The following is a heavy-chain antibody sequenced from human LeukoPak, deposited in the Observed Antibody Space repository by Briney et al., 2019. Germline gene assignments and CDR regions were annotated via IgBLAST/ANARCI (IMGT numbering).Heavy chain of an antibody. Sequence: SETLSLTCAVYGGSFNGYYWSWIRQPPGKGLEWIGEINHSGSTNYNPFLKSRVTISVDTSKNQFSLKLSSVTAADTAVYYCARGGEYCSSTSCYTIGFDYWGQGTLVTVSS. CDR1: GGSFNGYY. V-gene: IGHV4-34*01. J-gene: IGHJ4*02. CDR3: ARGGEYCSSTSCYTIGFDY. CDR2: INHSGST. D-gene: IGHD2-2*02.